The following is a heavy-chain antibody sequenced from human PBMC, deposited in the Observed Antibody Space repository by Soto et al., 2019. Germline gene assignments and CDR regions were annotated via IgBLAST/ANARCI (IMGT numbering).Heavy chain of an antibody. V-gene: IGHV3-23*01. D-gene: IGHD6-19*01. CDR3: AKDVEGYTSGWYGADY. J-gene: IGHJ4*02. CDR1: GFTFSSYA. CDR2: ISGSGGST. Sequence: EVQLLESGGGLVQPGGSLRLSCAASGFTFSSYAMSWVRQAPGQGLEWVSTISGSGGSTYYADSVKGRFTISRDNSKNTLYLQMNSLRAEDTAVYYGAKDVEGYTSGWYGADYWGQGTLVTVSS.